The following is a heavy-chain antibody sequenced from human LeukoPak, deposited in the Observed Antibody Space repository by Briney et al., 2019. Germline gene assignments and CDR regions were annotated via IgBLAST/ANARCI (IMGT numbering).Heavy chain of an antibody. D-gene: IGHD1-26*01. V-gene: IGHV4-39*07. J-gene: IGHJ4*02. CDR1: GGSISSSSYY. CDR2: IYYSGST. Sequence: SETLSLTCTVSGGSISSSSYYWGWIRQPPGKGLEWIGSIYYSGSTYYNPSLKSRVTISVDTSKNQFSLKLSSVTAADTAVYYCARGPSGSYYNYFDYWGQGTLVTVSS. CDR3: ARGPSGSYYNYFDY.